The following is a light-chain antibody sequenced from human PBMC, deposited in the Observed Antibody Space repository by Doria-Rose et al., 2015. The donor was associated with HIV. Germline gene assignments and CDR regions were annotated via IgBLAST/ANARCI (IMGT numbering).Light chain of an antibody. CDR2: DGS. CDR3: HQYGTSWT. V-gene: IGKV3-20*01. CDR1: QSFSSTY. Sequence: TQSPGTLSLSPGERATLSCRASQSFSSTYLAWYQQKSGQAPSLLIYDGSTRATGIPDRFSASGSGTDFTLTINRLDPEDFALYYCHQYGTSWTFGQGTKVEI. J-gene: IGKJ1*01.